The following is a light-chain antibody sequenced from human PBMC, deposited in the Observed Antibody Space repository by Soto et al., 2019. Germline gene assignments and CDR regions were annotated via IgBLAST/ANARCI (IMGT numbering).Light chain of an antibody. J-gene: IGKJ4*01. CDR3: QQYNNWPLT. Sequence: EIVMTQSPATLSVSPGEGATLSCRDSQSVSSKLAWYQQKPGQAPRLLIYGASTRATGFPARFSGSGSATEFTLTISSLQSEDFAVYYCQQYNNWPLTFGGGTKVEI. CDR2: GAS. CDR1: QSVSSK. V-gene: IGKV3-15*01.